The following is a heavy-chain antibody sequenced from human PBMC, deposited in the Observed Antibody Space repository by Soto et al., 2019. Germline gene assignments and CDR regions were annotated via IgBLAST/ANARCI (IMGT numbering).Heavy chain of an antibody. Sequence: QVQLVQSGAEVKKPGSSVKVSCKASGGTFSSYAISWVRQAPGQGLEWMGGIIPIFGTANYAQNFQGRVPIPADESTSAAYMELSSLMSEDTAVYYCSRDGFRIVGATRPHCFDPWGQGTMVTVSS. D-gene: IGHD1-26*01. V-gene: IGHV1-69*19. CDR2: IIPIFGTA. J-gene: IGHJ5*02. CDR1: GGTFSSYA. CDR3: SRDGFRIVGATRPHCFDP.